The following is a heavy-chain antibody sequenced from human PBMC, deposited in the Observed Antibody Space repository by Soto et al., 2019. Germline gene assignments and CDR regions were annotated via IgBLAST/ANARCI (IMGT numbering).Heavy chain of an antibody. CDR1: GYSFTSYW. V-gene: IGHV5-51*01. CDR2: IYPGDSDT. CDR3: ARRGATVTTESLFDP. D-gene: IGHD4-17*01. Sequence: GESLKISCKGSGYSFTSYWIGWVRQMPGKGLEWMGIIYPGDSDTRYSPSFQGQVTISADKSISTAYLQWSSLKASDTAMYYCARRGATVTTESLFDPWGQGTLVTVSP. J-gene: IGHJ5*02.